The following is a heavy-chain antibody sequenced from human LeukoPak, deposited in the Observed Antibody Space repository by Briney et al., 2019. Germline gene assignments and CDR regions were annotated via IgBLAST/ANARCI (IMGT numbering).Heavy chain of an antibody. J-gene: IGHJ4*02. D-gene: IGHD3-10*01. Sequence: GGSLRLSCAASGFTFSSYSMNWVRQAPGKGLEWVSYISSSSSTIYYADSVKGRFTISRDYAKNSLYLQMNSLRAEDTAVYYCARDLGSLDYWGQGTLVTVSS. CDR2: ISSSSSTI. CDR3: ARDLGSLDY. V-gene: IGHV3-48*01. CDR1: GFTFSSYS.